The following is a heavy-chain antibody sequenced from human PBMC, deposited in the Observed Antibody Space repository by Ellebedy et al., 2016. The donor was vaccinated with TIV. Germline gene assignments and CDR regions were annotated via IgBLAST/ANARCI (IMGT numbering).Heavy chain of an antibody. J-gene: IGHJ4*02. Sequence: ASVKVSXKASGYTFTGYYMHWVRQAPGQGLEWMGWISPNSGGTNYAQKFQGWVTMTRDTSISTAYMELSRLRSDDTAVYYCARGPGYYDFWSGYLPDYWGQGTLVTVSS. CDR2: ISPNSGGT. CDR3: ARGPGYYDFWSGYLPDY. D-gene: IGHD3-3*01. CDR1: GYTFTGYY. V-gene: IGHV1-2*04.